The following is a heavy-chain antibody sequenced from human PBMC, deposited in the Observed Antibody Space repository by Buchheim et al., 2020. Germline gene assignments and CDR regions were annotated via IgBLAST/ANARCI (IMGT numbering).Heavy chain of an antibody. V-gene: IGHV4-30-2*01. CDR1: GGSISSGGYS. CDR2: IYHSGST. Sequence: QLQLQESGSGLVKPSQTLSLTCAVSGGSISSGGYSWSWIRQPPGKGLEGIGYIYHSGSTYYNPSLKRRVNISVDMSKNTFSLKLSSVTTADTAVYYCARALDCSGGSCYKGNWFDPWGQGTL. J-gene: IGHJ5*02. CDR3: ARALDCSGGSCYKGNWFDP. D-gene: IGHD2-15*01.